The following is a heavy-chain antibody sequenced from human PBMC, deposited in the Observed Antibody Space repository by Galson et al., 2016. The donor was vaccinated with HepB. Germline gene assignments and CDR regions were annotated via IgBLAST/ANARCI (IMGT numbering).Heavy chain of an antibody. CDR3: AKLPGAAAATSDPFDI. CDR1: GFTFSSYW. V-gene: IGHV3-30*18. J-gene: IGHJ3*02. CDR2: ISYDGGNK. Sequence: SLRLSCAASGFTFSSYWMHWVRQAPGKGLEWVAVISYDGGNKYYADSVKGRFTISRDNSKNTLFLQMNSLRTEDTAVYCCAKLPGAAAATSDPFDIWGQGTMVTVS. D-gene: IGHD6-13*01.